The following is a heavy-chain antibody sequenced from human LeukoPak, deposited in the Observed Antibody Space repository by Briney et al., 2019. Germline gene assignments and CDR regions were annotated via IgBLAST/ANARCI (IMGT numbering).Heavy chain of an antibody. V-gene: IGHV3-48*03. J-gene: IGHJ6*03. CDR3: ARQRWSWYFYMDV. D-gene: IGHD2-15*01. Sequence: GGSLRLSCTASGFTFSSYEMNWVRQAPGKGLEWVSYIRSDGSTIFYADSVKGRFTISRDNAKNSLYLQMNSLRAEDTAVYYCARQRWSWYFYMDVWGKGTTVTISS. CDR1: GFTFSSYE. CDR2: IRSDGSTI.